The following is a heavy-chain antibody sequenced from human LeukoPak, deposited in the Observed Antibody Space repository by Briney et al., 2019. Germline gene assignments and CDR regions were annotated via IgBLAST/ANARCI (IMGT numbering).Heavy chain of an antibody. D-gene: IGHD3-9*01. J-gene: IGHJ5*02. Sequence: SETLSLTCTVSGGSISSHYWSWIRQPPGKGLEWIGYIYYSGSTNYNPSLKSRVTISVDTSKNQFSLKLSSVTAADTAVYYCARARILTGYYTAPYFDPWGQGALVTVSS. V-gene: IGHV4-59*11. CDR2: IYYSGST. CDR3: ARARILTGYYTAPYFDP. CDR1: GGSISSHY.